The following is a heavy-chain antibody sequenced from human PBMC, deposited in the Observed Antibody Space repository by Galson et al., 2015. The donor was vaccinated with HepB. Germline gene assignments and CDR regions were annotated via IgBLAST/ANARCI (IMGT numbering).Heavy chain of an antibody. Sequence: SETLSLTCAVYGGSFSGYYWSWIRQPPGKGLEWIGEINHSGSTNYNPSLKSRVTISVDTSKNQFSLKLSSVTAADTAVYYCARSRSSSWYLYYWGQGTLVTVSS. CDR3: ARSRSSSWYLYY. J-gene: IGHJ4*02. CDR1: GGSFSGYY. CDR2: INHSGST. D-gene: IGHD6-13*01. V-gene: IGHV4-34*01.